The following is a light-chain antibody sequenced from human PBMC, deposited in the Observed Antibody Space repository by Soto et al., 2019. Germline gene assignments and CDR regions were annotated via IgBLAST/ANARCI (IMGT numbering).Light chain of an antibody. V-gene: IGKV3-11*01. CDR3: HQRNVWPPIT. CDR2: DAS. Sequence: EIVFTQSPATLSLSPRERATLSCGASQSVSSYLAWYQQKPGQAPRLLIYDASNRATGIPARFSGSGSGTEFTLTINNLEPEDFAVYYCHQRNVWPPITFGQGTRLENK. CDR1: QSVSSY. J-gene: IGKJ5*01.